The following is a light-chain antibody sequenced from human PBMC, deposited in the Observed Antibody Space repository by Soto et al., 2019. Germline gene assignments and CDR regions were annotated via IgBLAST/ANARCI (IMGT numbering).Light chain of an antibody. Sequence: QSALTQPASVSGSPGQSITISCTGTTSDVGGYNYVSWYQQQPGKVPKLLFHEVSNRPSGVSNRFSGSKSGNTASLTISGLQAEDEADYYCLSKTSSISYVFGTGTKVAV. CDR1: TSDVGGYNY. J-gene: IGLJ1*01. V-gene: IGLV2-14*01. CDR3: LSKTSSISYV. CDR2: EVS.